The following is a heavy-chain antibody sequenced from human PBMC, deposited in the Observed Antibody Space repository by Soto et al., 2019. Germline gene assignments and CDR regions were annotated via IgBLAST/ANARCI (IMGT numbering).Heavy chain of an antibody. CDR2: VSRSGGST. V-gene: IGHV3-23*01. CDR1: GFTFSNFA. J-gene: IGHJ5*01. CDR3: ASDLNCDPTTCFWGERFDS. D-gene: IGHD2-2*01. Sequence: EVQLLESGGGLVQPGGSLRLSCAASGFTFSNFAMSWVRQAPGKGLEWVSAVSRSGGSTNYADSVKGRFAISRDNSKNTLYLQMDNLKGEDTAIYFCASDLNCDPTTCFWGERFDSWGHGTLVTVSS.